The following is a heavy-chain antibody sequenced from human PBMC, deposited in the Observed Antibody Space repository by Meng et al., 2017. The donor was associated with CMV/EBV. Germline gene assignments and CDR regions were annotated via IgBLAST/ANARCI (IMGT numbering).Heavy chain of an antibody. Sequence: QVQAVESGGGVGQPGRSLRLSCAAAGFTFSSYAMHWVRQAPGKGLEWVAVISYDGSNKYYADSVKGRFTISRDNSKNTLYLQMNSLRAEDTAVYYCARGSVAGFDYWGQGTLVTVSS. CDR1: GFTFSSYA. V-gene: IGHV3-30-3*01. D-gene: IGHD6-19*01. CDR2: ISYDGSNK. J-gene: IGHJ4*02. CDR3: ARGSVAGFDY.